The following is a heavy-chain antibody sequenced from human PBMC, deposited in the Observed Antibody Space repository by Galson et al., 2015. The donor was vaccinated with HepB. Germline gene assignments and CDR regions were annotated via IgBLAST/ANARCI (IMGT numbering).Heavy chain of an antibody. CDR1: GFTFSSYA. D-gene: IGHD1-26*01. Sequence: SLRLSCAASGFTFSSYAMHWVRQAPGKGLEYVSAISSNGGSTYYADSVKGRFTISRDNSKNTLYLQMSSLRAEDTAVYYCVKEVEVGATTAIWYFDLWGRGTLVTVSS. CDR3: VKEVEVGATTAIWYFDL. V-gene: IGHV3-64D*06. J-gene: IGHJ2*01. CDR2: ISSNGGST.